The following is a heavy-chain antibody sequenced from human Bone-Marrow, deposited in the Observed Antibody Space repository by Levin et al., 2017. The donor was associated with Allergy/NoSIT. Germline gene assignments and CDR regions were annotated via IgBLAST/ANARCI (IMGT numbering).Heavy chain of an antibody. Sequence: ASVKVSCKASGYTFTSYYMHWVRQAPGQGLEWMGIINPSGGSTSYAQKFQGRVTMTRDTSTSTVYMELSSLRSEDTAVYYCARGLRIFYYYYYYMDVWGKGTTVTVSS. CDR2: INPSGGST. D-gene: IGHD2/OR15-2a*01. CDR3: ARGLRIFYYYYYYMDV. V-gene: IGHV1-46*01. J-gene: IGHJ6*03. CDR1: GYTFTSYY.